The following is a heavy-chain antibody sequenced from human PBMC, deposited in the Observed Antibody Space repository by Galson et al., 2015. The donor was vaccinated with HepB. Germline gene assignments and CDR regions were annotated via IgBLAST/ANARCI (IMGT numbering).Heavy chain of an antibody. CDR3: ARSIDGYNYDWYFDL. CDR2: ISYSGGT. J-gene: IGHJ2*01. V-gene: IGHV4-59*01. CDR1: GASISSYY. Sequence: ETLSLTCTVSGASISSYYWSWIRQPPGKGLEWIGYISYSGGTNYNPSLKSRVTISLDTSKSQFSLKLSSVTAADTAVYYCARSIDGYNYDWYFDLWGRGTLVTVST. D-gene: IGHD5-24*01.